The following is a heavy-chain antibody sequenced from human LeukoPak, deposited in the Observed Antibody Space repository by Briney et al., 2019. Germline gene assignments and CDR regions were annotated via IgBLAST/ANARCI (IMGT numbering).Heavy chain of an antibody. J-gene: IGHJ6*03. CDR1: GGSISSSSYY. D-gene: IGHD3-10*01. CDR2: IYYSGST. Sequence: KPSETLSLTCTVSGGSISSSSYYWGWIRQPPGKGLEWIGSIYYSGSTYYNPSLKSRVTISVDTSKDQFSLKLSSVTAADTAVYYCARLWNGYGSGPTYYYYYYYMDVWGKGTTVTISS. CDR3: ARLWNGYGSGPTYYYYYYYMDV. V-gene: IGHV4-39*01.